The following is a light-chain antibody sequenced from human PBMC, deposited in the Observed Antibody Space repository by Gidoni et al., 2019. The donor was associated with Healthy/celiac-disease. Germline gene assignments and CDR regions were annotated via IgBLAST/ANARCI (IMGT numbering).Light chain of an antibody. Sequence: DIQMTQSPSSLSASVGDRVTITCQASQDISNYLNWYQQKPGKAPKLLIYDASNLETGVPSRFSGSGSGTDFTFNISSLQPEDIATYYCQQYDNLPCSFGQXTKLEIK. CDR1: QDISNY. V-gene: IGKV1-33*01. CDR3: QQYDNLPCS. CDR2: DAS. J-gene: IGKJ2*04.